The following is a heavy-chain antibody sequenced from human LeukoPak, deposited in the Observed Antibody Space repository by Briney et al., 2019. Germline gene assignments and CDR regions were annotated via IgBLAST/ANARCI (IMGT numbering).Heavy chain of an antibody. CDR1: GGTFSSYA. V-gene: IGHV1-69*06. CDR2: IIPIFGTA. J-gene: IGHJ4*02. Sequence: GASVKVSCKASGGTFSSYAISWVRQAPGQGLEWMGGIIPIFGTANYAQKFQGRVTITADKSTSTAYMELSSLRSEDTAVYYCAREGPTSSSSDYWGQGTLVTVSS. CDR3: AREGPTSSSSDY. D-gene: IGHD6-6*01.